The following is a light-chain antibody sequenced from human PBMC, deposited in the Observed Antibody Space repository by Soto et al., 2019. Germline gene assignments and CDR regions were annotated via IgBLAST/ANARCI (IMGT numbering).Light chain of an antibody. J-gene: IGKJ1*01. CDR1: QTMANW. CDR3: QQYNSDPWT. V-gene: IGKV1-5*03. Sequence: DLQMTQSPSTLSASVGDRVTITCRASQTMANWLAWYQQRPGKAPKLLIYEASVLERGVPSRFSGSGSGTQFTLTISSRQPDDFATYYCQQYNSDPWTVGQGTKVDVK. CDR2: EAS.